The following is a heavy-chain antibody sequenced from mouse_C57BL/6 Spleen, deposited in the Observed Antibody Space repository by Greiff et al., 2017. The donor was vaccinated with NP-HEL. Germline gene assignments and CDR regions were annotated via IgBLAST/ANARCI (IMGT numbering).Heavy chain of an antibody. CDR2: IDPEDGET. D-gene: IGHD2-5*01. V-gene: IGHV14-2*01. Sequence: EVQLVESGAELVKPGASVKLSCTASGFNIKDYYMHWVKQRTEQGLEWIGRIDPEDGETKYASKFQGKATITADTSSNTAYLQLSSLTSEDTAVYYCARSRSNYWYFDVWGTGTTVTVSS. CDR3: ARSRSNYWYFDV. CDR1: GFNIKDYY. J-gene: IGHJ1*03.